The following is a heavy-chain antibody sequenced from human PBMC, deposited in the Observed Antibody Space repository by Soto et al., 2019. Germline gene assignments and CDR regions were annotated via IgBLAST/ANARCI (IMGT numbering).Heavy chain of an antibody. D-gene: IGHD3-22*01. CDR1: GFTFSSYG. CDR3: SKGALSSAYYDY. V-gene: IGHV3-30*18. Sequence: GGSLRLSCAASGFTFSSYGMHWVRQAPGKGLECVAVISYDGSNKYYADSVKGRFTISRDNSKNTLYLQMNSLRAEDTAVYYCSKGALSSAYYDYWGQGTLVTVSS. J-gene: IGHJ4*02. CDR2: ISYDGSNK.